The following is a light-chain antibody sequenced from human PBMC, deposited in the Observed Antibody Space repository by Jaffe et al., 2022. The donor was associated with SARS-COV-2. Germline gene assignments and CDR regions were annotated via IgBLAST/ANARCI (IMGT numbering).Light chain of an antibody. Sequence: DIQMTQSPSSLSASVGDRVTITCQASQDISNYLNWYQQKPGKAPKLLIYDASNLETGVPSRFSGSGSGTDFTFTISSLQPEDIATYYCQQYDNLPIGTLTFGGGTKVEIK. J-gene: IGKJ4*01. CDR2: DAS. V-gene: IGKV1-33*01. CDR3: QQYDNLPIGTLT. CDR1: QDISNY.